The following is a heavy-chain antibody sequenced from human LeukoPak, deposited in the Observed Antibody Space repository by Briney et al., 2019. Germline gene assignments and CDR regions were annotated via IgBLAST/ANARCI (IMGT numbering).Heavy chain of an antibody. V-gene: IGHV3-73*01. J-gene: IGHJ5*02. CDR2: IKSKAKSYAT. Sequence: GGSLKLSCEASGFTFSGSAVHWVRQASGKGLEWVGRIKSKAKSYATAYAASVKGRFTISRDDSKNTAYLQMNSLKIEDTAVYYCTRLDDVLTGYYLWGQGTLVTVSS. D-gene: IGHD3-9*01. CDR3: TRLDDVLTGYYL. CDR1: GFTFSGSA.